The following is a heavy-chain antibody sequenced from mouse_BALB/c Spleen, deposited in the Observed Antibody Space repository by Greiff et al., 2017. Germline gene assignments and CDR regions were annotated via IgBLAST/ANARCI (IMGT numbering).Heavy chain of an antibody. D-gene: IGHD2-1*01. J-gene: IGHJ3*01. Sequence: EVKLMESGGGLVKPGGSLKLSCAASGFTFSSYAMSWVRQSPEKRLEWVAEISSGGSYTYYPDTVTGRFTISRDNAKNTLYLEMSSLRSEDTAMYYCARGNGNYWFAYWGQGTLVTVSA. CDR2: ISSGGSYT. CDR1: GFTFSSYA. CDR3: ARGNGNYWFAY. V-gene: IGHV5-9-4*01.